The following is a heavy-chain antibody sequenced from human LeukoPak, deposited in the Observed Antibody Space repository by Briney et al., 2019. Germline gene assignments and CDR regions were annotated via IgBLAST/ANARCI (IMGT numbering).Heavy chain of an antibody. CDR1: GGTFSSYA. CDR2: IIPIFGTA. V-gene: IGHV1-69*13. Sequence: ASVKVSCKASGGTFSSYAISWVRQAPGQGLEWMGGIIPIFGTANYAQKFQGRVTITADESTSTAYMELSSLRSEDTAVYYCARSSHGQYYFDYWGQGTLVTVSS. D-gene: IGHD6-6*01. CDR3: ARSSHGQYYFDY. J-gene: IGHJ4*02.